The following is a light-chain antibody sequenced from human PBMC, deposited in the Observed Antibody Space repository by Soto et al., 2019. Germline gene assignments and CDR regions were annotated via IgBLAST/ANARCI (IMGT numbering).Light chain of an antibody. CDR2: GNI. CDR1: SSNIGAGYD. V-gene: IGLV1-40*01. J-gene: IGLJ2*01. Sequence: QSVLKQPPSVSGAPGQRVTISCTGSSSNIGAGYDVHWYQQLPGTAPKLLIYGNINRPSGVPNRFSGSRSGTSASLAITGLQAEDEADYYCQSHDTSLSVLVVFGGGTKVTVL. CDR3: QSHDTSLSVLVV.